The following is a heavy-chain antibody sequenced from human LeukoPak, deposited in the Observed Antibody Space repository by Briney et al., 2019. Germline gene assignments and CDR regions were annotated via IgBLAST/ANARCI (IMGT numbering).Heavy chain of an antibody. CDR1: GFTFSDYY. Sequence: GGSLRLSCAASGFTFSDYYMSWVRQAPGKGLEWVSVISISGSTIYYADSLKGRFTMSRDNAKNSLYLQMNSLIAEDTAVDYCVYDCASKSSFYYWGQGTLVSVS. CDR2: ISISGSTI. V-gene: IGHV3-11*01. CDR3: VYDCASKSSFYY. J-gene: IGHJ4*02. D-gene: IGHD2-21*02.